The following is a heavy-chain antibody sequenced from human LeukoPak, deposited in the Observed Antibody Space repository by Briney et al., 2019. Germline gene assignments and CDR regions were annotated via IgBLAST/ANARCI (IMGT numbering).Heavy chain of an antibody. Sequence: GGSLRHSCAASGFTVSSNYMSWVRQAPGKGLEWVSVIYSGGSTYYADSVKGRFTISRDNSKNTLYLQMNSLRAEDTAVYYCAKDRYSSSSLTDYWGQGTLVTVSS. J-gene: IGHJ4*02. D-gene: IGHD6-13*01. CDR1: GFTVSSNY. CDR2: IYSGGST. CDR3: AKDRYSSSSLTDY. V-gene: IGHV3-53*01.